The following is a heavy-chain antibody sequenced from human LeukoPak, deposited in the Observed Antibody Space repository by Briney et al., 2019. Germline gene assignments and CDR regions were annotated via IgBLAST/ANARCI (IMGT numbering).Heavy chain of an antibody. CDR2: INPNSGGT. CDR1: GYTFTGYY. J-gene: IGHJ4*02. Sequence: ASVKVSCKASGYTFTGYYMHWVRQALGQGLEWMGWINPNSGGTNYAQKFQGRVTMTRDTSISTAYMELSRLRSDDTAVYYCARALERWLQFDYWGQGTLVTVSS. V-gene: IGHV1-2*02. D-gene: IGHD5-24*01. CDR3: ARALERWLQFDY.